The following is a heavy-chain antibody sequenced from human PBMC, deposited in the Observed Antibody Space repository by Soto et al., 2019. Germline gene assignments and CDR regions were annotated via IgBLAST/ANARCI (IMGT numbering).Heavy chain of an antibody. J-gene: IGHJ4*02. Sequence: ESGGGLVKPGGSLRLSCAASGFTFSSYSMNWVRQAPGKGLEWVSSISSSSSYIYYADSVKGRFTISRDNAKNSLYLQMNSLRAEDTAVYYCARGGAAAGTNFDYWGQGTLVTVSS. CDR1: GFTFSSYS. D-gene: IGHD6-13*01. CDR2: ISSSSSYI. CDR3: ARGGAAAGTNFDY. V-gene: IGHV3-21*01.